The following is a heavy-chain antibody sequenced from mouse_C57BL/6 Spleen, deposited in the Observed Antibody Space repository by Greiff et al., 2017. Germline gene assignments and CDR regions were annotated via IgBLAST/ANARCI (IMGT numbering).Heavy chain of an antibody. Sequence: EVQLVESGGGLVKPGGSLKLSCAASGFTFSSYAMSWVRQTPEKRLEWVATISAGGSYTYYPDNVKGRFTISRDNAKNNLYLQMSHLKSEDTAMYYCARDVYYGYDGFAYWGQGTLVTVSA. CDR2: ISAGGSYT. V-gene: IGHV5-4*01. D-gene: IGHD2-2*01. CDR1: GFTFSSYA. J-gene: IGHJ3*01. CDR3: ARDVYYGYDGFAY.